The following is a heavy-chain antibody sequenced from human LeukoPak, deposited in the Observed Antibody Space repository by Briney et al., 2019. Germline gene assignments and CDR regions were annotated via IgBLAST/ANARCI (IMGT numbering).Heavy chain of an antibody. Sequence: SETLSLTCAVYGGSFSGHYWSWIRQPPGKGLEWIGEINHSGSTNYNPSLKSRVTISVDTSKNQFSLKLSSVTAADTAVYYCARTRIQLRYYYYYYGMDVWGQGTMVTVSS. D-gene: IGHD5-18*01. CDR3: ARTRIQLRYYYYYYGMDV. CDR1: GGSFSGHY. V-gene: IGHV4-34*01. CDR2: INHSGST. J-gene: IGHJ6*02.